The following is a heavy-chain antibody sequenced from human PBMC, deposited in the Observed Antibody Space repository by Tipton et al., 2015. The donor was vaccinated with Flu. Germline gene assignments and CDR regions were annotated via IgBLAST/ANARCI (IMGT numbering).Heavy chain of an antibody. CDR1: GGSLSSYY. J-gene: IGHJ4*02. D-gene: IGHD3-10*01. CDR3: ARGSGSGTFMIFDF. V-gene: IGHV4-4*07. CDR2: IYTSGGT. Sequence: TLSLTCTVSGGSLSSYYWSWIRQPAGKGLEWTGRIYTSGGTKFNPSLRGRLTMSVDASKKEFSLKLSSVTAADTAVYYCARGSGSGTFMIFDFWGQGTLVTVSS.